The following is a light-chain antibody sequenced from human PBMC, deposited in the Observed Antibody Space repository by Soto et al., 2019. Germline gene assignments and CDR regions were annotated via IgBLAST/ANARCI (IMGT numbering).Light chain of an antibody. J-gene: IGKJ1*01. CDR3: QQYGGNPWT. CDR1: QSISSW. CDR2: KAS. V-gene: IGKV1-5*03. Sequence: DIQMTQSPSTLSASVGDRVTITCRASQSISSWLAWYQQKPGKAPKVLIYKASSLESGVPSRFSGSGSGTEFTLTISSLQPDDFATYYCQQYGGNPWTFGQGTKVEIK.